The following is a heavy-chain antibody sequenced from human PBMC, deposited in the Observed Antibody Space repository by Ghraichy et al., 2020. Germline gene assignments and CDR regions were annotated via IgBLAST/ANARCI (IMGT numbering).Heavy chain of an antibody. V-gene: IGHV1/OR15-1*04. D-gene: IGHD2-21*01. J-gene: IGHJ4*02. CDR1: GYNFIDYY. CDR2: INPNNGGT. Sequence: ASVKVSCKTSGYNFIDYYLHWVRQAPGQGLEWMGWINPNNGGTYYAQKFQGRVTLTRDTSITTAYMELSSLTSDDTATYYCAIGPRVVVLSGNYYSDYWGQGTLVTVSS. CDR3: AIGPRVVVLSGNYYSDY.